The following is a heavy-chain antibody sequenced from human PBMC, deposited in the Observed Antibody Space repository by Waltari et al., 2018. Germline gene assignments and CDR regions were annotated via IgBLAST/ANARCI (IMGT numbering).Heavy chain of an antibody. CDR3: EHMVRASGNLPFFDY. Sequence: HITLKESGTTLVKPPQSLTLTCTFYGCALSTSGVDGGWIHQPPVKALEWLALIYWNGDKRYSPSLKSRLTITKDTSKNQAVLTMTNMDPVDTATYYGEHMVRASGNLPFFDYWGQGTLVTVSS. CDR2: IYWNGDK. V-gene: IGHV2-5*01. CDR1: GCALSTSGVD. D-gene: IGHD5-12*01. J-gene: IGHJ4*02.